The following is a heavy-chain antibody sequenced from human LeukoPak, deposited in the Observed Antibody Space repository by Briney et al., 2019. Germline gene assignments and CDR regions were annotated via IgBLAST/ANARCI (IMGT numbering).Heavy chain of an antibody. CDR1: GGSFSGYY. CDR3: ARSQQWLRRGFDY. V-gene: IGHV4-34*01. CDR2: INHSGST. D-gene: IGHD5-12*01. J-gene: IGHJ4*02. Sequence: SETLSLTCAVYGGSFSGYYWSWIRQPPGKGLEWIGEINHSGSTNYKPSLKSRVTISVDTSKNQFSLKLSSVTAADTAVYYCARSQQWLRRGFDYWGQGTLVTVTS.